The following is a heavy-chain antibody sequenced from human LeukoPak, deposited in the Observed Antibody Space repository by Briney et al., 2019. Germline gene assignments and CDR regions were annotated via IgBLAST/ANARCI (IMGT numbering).Heavy chain of an antibody. J-gene: IGHJ4*02. CDR2: ISYDGSNK. V-gene: IGHV3-30*18. D-gene: IGHD3-9*01. Sequence: GRSLRLSCAASGFTFSSYGMHWVRQAPGKGLEWVAVISYDGSNKYYEDSVKGRFTISRDNSKNTLYLQMNSLRAEDTAVYYCAKDGADILTGYNYFDYWGQGTLVTVSS. CDR1: GFTFSSYG. CDR3: AKDGADILTGYNYFDY.